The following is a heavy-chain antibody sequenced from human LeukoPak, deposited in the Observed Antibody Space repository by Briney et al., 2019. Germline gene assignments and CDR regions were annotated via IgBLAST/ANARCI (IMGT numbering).Heavy chain of an antibody. CDR2: ISYDGSNK. CDR1: GFTFSSYA. D-gene: IGHD4-17*01. Sequence: GGSLRLSCAASGFTFSSYAMHWVRQAPGKGLEWVAVISYDGSNKYYADSVKGRFTISRDNSKNTLYLQMNSLRAEDTAVYYCARAGVTTYGLIDYWGQGTLVTVSP. CDR3: ARAGVTTYGLIDY. V-gene: IGHV3-30-3*01. J-gene: IGHJ4*02.